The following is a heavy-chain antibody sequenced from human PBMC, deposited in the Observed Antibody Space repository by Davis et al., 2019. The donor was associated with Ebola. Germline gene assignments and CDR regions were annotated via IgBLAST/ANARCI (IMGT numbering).Heavy chain of an antibody. CDR2: ISSSSSTI. D-gene: IGHD6-13*01. J-gene: IGHJ4*02. V-gene: IGHV3-48*02. CDR3: ARCRTRYSSPQV. CDR1: GFTFSSYT. Sequence: PGGSLRLSCAASGFTFSSYTMNWVRQAPGKGLEWVSYISSSSSTIYYADSVKGRFTISRDNAKNSLYLQMISLRDEDTAVYYCARCRTRYSSPQVWGQGTLVTVSS.